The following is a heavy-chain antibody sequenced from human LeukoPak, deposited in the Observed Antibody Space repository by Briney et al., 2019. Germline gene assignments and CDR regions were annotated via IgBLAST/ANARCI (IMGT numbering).Heavy chain of an antibody. D-gene: IGHD5-24*01. CDR2: TFSTST. CDR1: GDSFSSSPYY. V-gene: IGHV4-61*01. CDR3: ARYKFHNYFDP. J-gene: IGHJ5*02. Sequence: SETLSLTCSVSGDSFSSSPYYWGWIRQPPGKGLEWIGNTFSTSTLYNASLRSRVTILVDTSKNQFSLKLTSATAADTAIYYCARYKFHNYFDPWGQGTLVVVSS.